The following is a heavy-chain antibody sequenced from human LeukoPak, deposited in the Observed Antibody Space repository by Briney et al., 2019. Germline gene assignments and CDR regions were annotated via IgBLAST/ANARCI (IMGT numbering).Heavy chain of an antibody. D-gene: IGHD3-3*01. J-gene: IGHJ6*03. V-gene: IGHV3-11*04. CDR3: AGDSTNSYYDFWSGYGYYYYMDV. Sequence: AEGSLRLSCAASGFTFSDYYMSWIRQAPGKGLEWVSYISSSGSTIYYADSVKGRFTISRDNAKNSLYLQMNSLRAEDTAVYYCAGDSTNSYYDFWSGYGYYYYMDVWGKGTTVTVSS. CDR2: ISSSGSTI. CDR1: GFTFSDYY.